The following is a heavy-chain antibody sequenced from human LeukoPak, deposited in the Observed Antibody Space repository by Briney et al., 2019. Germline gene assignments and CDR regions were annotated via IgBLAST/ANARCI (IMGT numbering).Heavy chain of an antibody. J-gene: IGHJ3*02. D-gene: IGHD6-6*01. CDR1: GFTFSSYG. CDR3: AKSSSGLYAFDI. CDR2: VRFDGSNK. V-gene: IGHV3-30*02. Sequence: GGSLRLSCAASGFTFSSYGMHWVRQAPGKGLDWVAFVRFDGSNKYYADSVKGRFTISRDNSKNTLYLQVNSLRAEDTAVYCCAKSSSGLYAFDIWGQGTMVTVSS.